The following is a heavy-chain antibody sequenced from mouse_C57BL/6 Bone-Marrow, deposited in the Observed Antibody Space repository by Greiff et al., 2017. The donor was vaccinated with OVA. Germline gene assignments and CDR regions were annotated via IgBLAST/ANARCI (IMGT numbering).Heavy chain of an antibody. CDR1: GYTFTSYW. CDR2: IDPPDSYT. CDR3: ARVYYYAPFAY. Sequence: VQLQQPGAELVMPGASVKLSCKASGYTFTSYWMHWVKQRPGQGLEWIGEIDPPDSYTNYNQKFKGKSTLTVDKSSSTAYMQLSSLTSEDSAVYYCARVYYYAPFAYWGQGTLVTVSA. V-gene: IGHV1-69*01. J-gene: IGHJ3*01. D-gene: IGHD1-1*01.